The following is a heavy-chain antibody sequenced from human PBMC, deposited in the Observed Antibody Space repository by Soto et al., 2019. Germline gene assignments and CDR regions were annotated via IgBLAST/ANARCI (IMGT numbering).Heavy chain of an antibody. CDR3: ARDRGHCLDHFDL. Sequence: QVQLVQSGAEVKKPGASVKVSCKASGYTFTSYAMHWVRQAPGQRLEWMGWINAGNGNTKYSQKFQGRVTITRDTSASTAYMELSSLRSEDTAVYYCARDRGHCLDHFDLWGRGTLVTVSS. D-gene: IGHD1-1*01. CDR1: GYTFTSYA. J-gene: IGHJ2*01. CDR2: INAGNGNT. V-gene: IGHV1-3*01.